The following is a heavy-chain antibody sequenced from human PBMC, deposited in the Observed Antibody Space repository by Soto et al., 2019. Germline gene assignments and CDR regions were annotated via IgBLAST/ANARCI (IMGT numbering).Heavy chain of an antibody. CDR2: INQDGSGT. CDR3: ARYLRGSGRYFFGH. CDR1: EFTFISSF. J-gene: IGHJ4*02. Sequence: HPGGSLRLSCIASEFTFISSFMGWVRQAPGKGLEWVANINQDGSGTYYVDSVKGRFTISRGNAKNSLYLQMKSLRAEDTAVYYCARYLRGSGRYFFGHWGQGTLVTVSS. V-gene: IGHV3-7*03. D-gene: IGHD6-19*01.